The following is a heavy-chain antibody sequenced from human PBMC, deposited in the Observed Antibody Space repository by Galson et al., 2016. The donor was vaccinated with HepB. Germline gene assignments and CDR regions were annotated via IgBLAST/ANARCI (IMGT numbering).Heavy chain of an antibody. CDR2: ISGSGGIT. Sequence: SLRLSCAASGFTFSSYAMSWVRQAPGRGLEWVSTISGSGGITHYADSVKGRFTISRDIPKITVDLQMNSLRAEDTAVYYCAKGSVIVGATNYFDYWGQGTLVTVSS. D-gene: IGHD1-26*01. CDR1: GFTFSSYA. V-gene: IGHV3-23*01. CDR3: AKGSVIVGATNYFDY. J-gene: IGHJ4*02.